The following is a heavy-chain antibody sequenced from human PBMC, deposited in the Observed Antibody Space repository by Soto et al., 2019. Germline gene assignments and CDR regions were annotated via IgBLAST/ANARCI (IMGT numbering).Heavy chain of an antibody. CDR2: MNPNSGNT. CDR1: GYTFTSYD. V-gene: IGHV1-8*01. D-gene: IGHD2-15*01. Sequence: ASVKVSCKASGYTFTSYDINWVRQATGQGLEWMGWMNPNSGNTGYAQKFQGRVTITRDTSASTAYMELSSLRSEDTAVYYCAFCSGGSCYSFDYWGQGTLVTVSS. CDR3: AFCSGGSCYSFDY. J-gene: IGHJ4*02.